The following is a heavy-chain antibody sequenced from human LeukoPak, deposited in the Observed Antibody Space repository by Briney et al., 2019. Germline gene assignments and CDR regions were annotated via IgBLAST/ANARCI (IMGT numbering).Heavy chain of an antibody. D-gene: IGHD4-17*01. CDR1: GLTFSDYY. Sequence: GGSLRLSCAASGLTFSDYYMSWIRQAPGKRLEWVSYISSSGSTIYYADSVKGGFTISRDNAKNSLYLKMNRLRAEDTAVYYCARYGPGRYYYYMDVWGKGTTVTVSS. V-gene: IGHV3-11*01. CDR2: ISSSGSTI. CDR3: ARYGPGRYYYYMDV. J-gene: IGHJ6*03.